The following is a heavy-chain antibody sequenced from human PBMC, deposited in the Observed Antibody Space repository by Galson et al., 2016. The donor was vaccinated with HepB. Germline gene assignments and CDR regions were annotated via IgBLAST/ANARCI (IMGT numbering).Heavy chain of an antibody. CDR1: GFTFRNFW. D-gene: IGHD3-10*01. V-gene: IGHV3-7*01. Sequence: SLRLSCAASGFTFRNFWMSWVRQDPGKGLEWVADIKQGGSQTYYVDSVKGRFTISRDDAKTSLYLQMNSLRAEDTAVYYCARLWFGETHFDYWGQGAVVTVSS. CDR2: IKQGGSQT. J-gene: IGHJ4*02. CDR3: ARLWFGETHFDY.